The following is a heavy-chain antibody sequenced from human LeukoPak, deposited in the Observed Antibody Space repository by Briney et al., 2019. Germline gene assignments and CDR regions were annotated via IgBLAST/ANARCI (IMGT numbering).Heavy chain of an antibody. CDR2: ISYDGSNK. V-gene: IGHV3-30*18. Sequence: PGGSLRLSCAASGFTFSSYGMHWVRQAPGKGLEWVAVISYDGSNKYYADSVKGRFTISRDNSKNTLYLQMNSLRAEDTAVYYCAKTRGYFDWLSPPGCWGQGTLVTISS. D-gene: IGHD3-9*01. CDR3: AKTRGYFDWLSPPGC. CDR1: GFTFSSYG. J-gene: IGHJ4*02.